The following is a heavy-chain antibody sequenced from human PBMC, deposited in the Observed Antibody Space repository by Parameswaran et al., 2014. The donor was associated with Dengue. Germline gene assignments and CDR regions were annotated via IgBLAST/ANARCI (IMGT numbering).Heavy chain of an antibody. J-gene: IGHJ3*02. CDR3: ARGGNTAMVLDGAFDI. V-gene: IGHV1-2*05. D-gene: IGHD5-18*01. Sequence: WVRQAPGQGLEWMGRINPNSGGTNYAQKFQGRVTMTRDTSISTAYMELSRLRSDDTVVYYCARGGNTAMVLDGAFDIWGQGTMVTVSS. CDR2: INPNSGGT.